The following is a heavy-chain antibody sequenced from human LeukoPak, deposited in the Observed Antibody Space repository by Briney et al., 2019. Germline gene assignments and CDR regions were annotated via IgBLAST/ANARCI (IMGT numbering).Heavy chain of an antibody. D-gene: IGHD6-6*01. Sequence: PGGSLRLSCAASGFTFSSYAMHWVRQAPGKGLEWVAVISYDGSNKYYADSVKGRFTTSRDNSKNTLYLQMNSLRAEDTAVYYCAKDLASQLGRGFYYYYGMDVWGQGTTVTVSS. CDR2: ISYDGSNK. CDR1: GFTFSSYA. V-gene: IGHV3-30*04. J-gene: IGHJ6*02. CDR3: AKDLASQLGRGFYYYYGMDV.